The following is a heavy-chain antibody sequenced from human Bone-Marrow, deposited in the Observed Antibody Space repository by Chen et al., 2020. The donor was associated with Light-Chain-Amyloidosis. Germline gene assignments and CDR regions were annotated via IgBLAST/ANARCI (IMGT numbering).Heavy chain of an antibody. CDR3: ARSGNYGRYYYFGMDV. Sequence: EVQLVESGGGLVKPGGSLRLSCAASGFTFSSYSMNWVRQAPGKGLEWVSSISSSSSYIYYADSVKGRFTISRDNAKNSLYLQMNSLRAEDTAVYYCARSGNYGRYYYFGMDVWGQGTTVTVSS. CDR1: GFTFSSYS. V-gene: IGHV3-21*01. D-gene: IGHD3-10*01. CDR2: ISSSSSYI. J-gene: IGHJ6*02.